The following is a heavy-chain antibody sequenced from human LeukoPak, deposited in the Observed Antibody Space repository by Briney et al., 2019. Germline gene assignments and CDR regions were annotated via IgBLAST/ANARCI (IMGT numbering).Heavy chain of an antibody. Sequence: PSETLSLTCAVYGGSFSGYYWSWIRQPPGKELEWIGEINHSGSTNYNPSLKSRVTISVDTSKNQFSLKLSSVTAADTAVYYCARARTYDILTGSSYYFDYWGQGTLVTVSS. CDR3: ARARTYDILTGSSYYFDY. V-gene: IGHV4-34*01. CDR2: INHSGST. J-gene: IGHJ4*02. CDR1: GGSFSGYY. D-gene: IGHD3-9*01.